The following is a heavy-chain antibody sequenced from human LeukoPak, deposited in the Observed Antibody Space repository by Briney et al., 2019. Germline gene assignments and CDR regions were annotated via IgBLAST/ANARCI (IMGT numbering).Heavy chain of an antibody. D-gene: IGHD1-26*01. J-gene: IGHJ5*02. CDR2: INHSGST. CDR1: GGSFSGYY. CDR3: ARRGGSYFNWFDP. V-gene: IGHV4-34*01. Sequence: PSETLSLTCAVYGGSFSGYYWSWIRRPPGKGLEWIGEINHSGSTNYNPSLKSRVTISVDTSKNQFSLKLSSVTAADTAVYYCARRGGSYFNWFDPWGQGTLVTVSS.